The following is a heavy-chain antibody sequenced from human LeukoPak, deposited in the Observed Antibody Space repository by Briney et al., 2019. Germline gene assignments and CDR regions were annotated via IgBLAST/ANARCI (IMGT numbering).Heavy chain of an antibody. CDR2: IYNTWST. CDR3: ARNITSVIPAGYFDY. D-gene: IGHD2-2*01. Sequence: PSETLSLTCSVSGGSIGSGRYYWAWILQPPGKGLEWIGSIYNTWSTSYNPSLKSRVTMSVDTSKNQFSLRLSSVTAADTAVYYCARNITSVIPAGYFDYWGQGTLVTVSS. J-gene: IGHJ4*02. V-gene: IGHV4-39*01. CDR1: GGSIGSGRYY.